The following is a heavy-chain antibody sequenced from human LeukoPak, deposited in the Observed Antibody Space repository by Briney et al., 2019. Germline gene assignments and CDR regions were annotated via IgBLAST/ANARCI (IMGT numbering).Heavy chain of an antibody. Sequence: GGSLRLSCAASGFTFSSYSMNWVRQAPGKGLEWVSSISSSSSYIYYADSVKGRFTISRDNAKNSLYLQMNSLRAEDTAVYYCAREGEEYYGSGTTLAPGMDVWGQGTTVTVSS. CDR1: GFTFSSYS. D-gene: IGHD3-10*01. CDR2: ISSSSSYI. J-gene: IGHJ6*02. V-gene: IGHV3-21*01. CDR3: AREGEEYYGSGTTLAPGMDV.